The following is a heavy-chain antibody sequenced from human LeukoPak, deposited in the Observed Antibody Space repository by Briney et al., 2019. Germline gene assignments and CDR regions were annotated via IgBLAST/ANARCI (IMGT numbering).Heavy chain of an antibody. CDR3: ARDPGDSNYVFVG. D-gene: IGHD4-11*01. CDR2: ISSSSSYI. V-gene: IGHV3-21*01. CDR1: GFTFSSYS. Sequence: GGSLRLSCAASGFTFSSYSMNWVRQAPGKGLEWVSSISSSSSYIYYADSVKGRFTISRDNAKNSLYLQMNSLRAEDTAVYYCARDPGDSNYVFVGRGRGTLVTVSS. J-gene: IGHJ4*02.